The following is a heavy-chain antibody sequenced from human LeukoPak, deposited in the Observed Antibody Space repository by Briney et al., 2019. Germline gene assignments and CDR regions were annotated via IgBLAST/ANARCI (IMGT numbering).Heavy chain of an antibody. CDR3: AKNDGGGSSWYYYFDY. Sequence: PGGSLRLSCAASGFTFSSYGMHWVRQAPGKGLEWVAVISYDGSNKYYADSAKGRFTISRDNSKNTLYLQMNSLRAEDTAVYYCAKNDGGGSSWYYYFDYWGQGTLVTVSS. CDR2: ISYDGSNK. J-gene: IGHJ4*02. V-gene: IGHV3-30*18. CDR1: GFTFSSYG. D-gene: IGHD6-13*01.